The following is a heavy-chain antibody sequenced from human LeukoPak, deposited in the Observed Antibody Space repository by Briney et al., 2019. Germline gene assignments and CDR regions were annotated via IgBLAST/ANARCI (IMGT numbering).Heavy chain of an antibody. CDR3: ASPGDDSSGYFFS. J-gene: IGHJ5*02. D-gene: IGHD3-22*01. CDR1: GYTFTNYG. Sequence: ASVKVSCKASGYTFTNYGISWVRQATGQGLEWMGWMNPNSGNTGYAQKFQGRVTMTRNTSISTAYMELSSLRSEDTAVYYCASPGDDSSGYFFSWGQGTLVTVSS. CDR2: MNPNSGNT. V-gene: IGHV1-8*02.